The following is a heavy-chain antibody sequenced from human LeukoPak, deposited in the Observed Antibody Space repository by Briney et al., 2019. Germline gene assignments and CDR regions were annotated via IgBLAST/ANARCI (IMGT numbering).Heavy chain of an antibody. D-gene: IGHD6-19*01. CDR3: ARYTSGWFDY. CDR2: ISSSSSYI. CDR1: GFNFDNYN. Sequence: GGSLRLSCAASGFNFDNYNMNWVRQAQGKGLAWVSSISSSSSYIYDADSVEGRFTISRDNAKNSLYLQMNSLRAEDTAVYYCARYTSGWFDYWGQGTLVTVSS. V-gene: IGHV3-21*01. J-gene: IGHJ5*01.